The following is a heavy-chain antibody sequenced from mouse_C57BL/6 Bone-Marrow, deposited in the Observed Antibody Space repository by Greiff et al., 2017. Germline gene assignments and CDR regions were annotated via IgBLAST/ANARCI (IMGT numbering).Heavy chain of an antibody. CDR1: GYAFSSSW. J-gene: IGHJ2*02. CDR2: IYPGDGGT. Sequence: QVHVKQSGPELVKPGASVKISCKASGYAFSSSWMNWVQQRPGKGLEWIVRIYPGDGGTNYNGTFKGKSTLSADKSSSTPYMQLSSLTSEDSAVYFCARYGYLFDYWGQGTSLTVSS. D-gene: IGHD2-2*01. V-gene: IGHV1-82*01. CDR3: ARYGYLFDY.